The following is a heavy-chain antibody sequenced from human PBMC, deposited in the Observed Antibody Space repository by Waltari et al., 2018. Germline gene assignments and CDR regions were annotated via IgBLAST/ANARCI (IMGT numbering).Heavy chain of an antibody. CDR1: GGSISSSYW. CDR3: ARVPYYYGSGSSYYGMDV. CDR2: IYHSGST. V-gene: IGHV4-4*02. D-gene: IGHD3-10*01. J-gene: IGHJ6*02. Sequence: QVQLQESGPGLVKPSGTLSLTCAVSGGSISSSYWWSWVRQPPGKGLEWIGEIYHSGSTNYNPSLKSRVTISVDKSKNQFSLKLSSVTAADTAVYYCARVPYYYGSGSSYYGMDVWGQGTTVTVSS.